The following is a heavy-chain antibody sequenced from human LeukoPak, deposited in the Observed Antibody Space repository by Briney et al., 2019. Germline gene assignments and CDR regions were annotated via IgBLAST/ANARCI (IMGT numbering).Heavy chain of an antibody. CDR2: IKSKTDGGTT. Sequence: GGSLRLSCAASGFTFSKAWMNWVRQAPGKGLEWVGRIKSKTDGGTTDYAAPVKGRFTISRDDSKNTLYLQMNSLKTEDTAVYYCTNQQWLVGGVDYWGQGTLVTVSS. J-gene: IGHJ4*02. CDR3: TNQQWLVGGVDY. CDR1: GFTFSKAW. V-gene: IGHV3-15*01. D-gene: IGHD6-19*01.